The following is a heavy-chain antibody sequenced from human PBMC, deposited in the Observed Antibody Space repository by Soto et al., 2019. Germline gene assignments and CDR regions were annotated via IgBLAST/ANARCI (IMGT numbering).Heavy chain of an antibody. CDR1: GGTFSSYA. D-gene: IGHD3-22*01. J-gene: IGHJ4*02. CDR3: ARGVYYDSRGYYFFF. V-gene: IGHV1-69*13. CDR2: IVPMFGTA. Sequence: ASVKVSFKASGGTFSSYALSWLRQAPGQGPEWMGGIVPMFGTANYAQKFQGRVTITADESTSTAYMQLSSLRSEDTAVYYCARGVYYDSRGYYFFFWGQGTLVTVSS.